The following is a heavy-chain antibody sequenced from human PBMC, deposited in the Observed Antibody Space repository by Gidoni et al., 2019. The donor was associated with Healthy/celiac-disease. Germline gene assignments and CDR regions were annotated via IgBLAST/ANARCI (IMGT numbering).Heavy chain of an antibody. V-gene: IGHV4-38-2*02. CDR2: IYHSGST. D-gene: IGHD1-26*01. CDR1: GYSISSGYY. CDR3: ARVEEPEATLD. Sequence: QGQPQEAGPRRVKPSETLSLPCPVSGYSISSGYYWGWIRQPPGKGLEWIGSIYHSGSTYYNPSLKSRVTISVDTSKNQFSLKLSSVTAADTAVYYCARVEEPEATLDWGQGTLVTVSS. J-gene: IGHJ4*02.